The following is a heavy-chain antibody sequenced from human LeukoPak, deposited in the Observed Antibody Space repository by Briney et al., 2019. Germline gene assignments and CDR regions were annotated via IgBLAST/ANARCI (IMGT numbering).Heavy chain of an antibody. J-gene: IGHJ6*02. D-gene: IGHD5-24*01. Sequence: GGSLRLPCAASGFTFSTYWMHGVRQALGTGLVWLSRISIDGSSTFYADSVKGRFTISRDNAKNTLYLQMNSLRAEDTAVYYCARDPRNGYGQYGMDVWGQGTTVTVPS. CDR1: GFTFSTYW. CDR2: ISIDGSST. V-gene: IGHV3-74*01. CDR3: ARDPRNGYGQYGMDV.